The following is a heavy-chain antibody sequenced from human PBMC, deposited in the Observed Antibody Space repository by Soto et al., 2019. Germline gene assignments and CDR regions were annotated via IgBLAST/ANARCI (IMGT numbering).Heavy chain of an antibody. V-gene: IGHV3-72*01. CDR1: GFTFGDHY. CDR3: AIQKRHTTSATYNAHDL. D-gene: IGHD2-2*01. CDR2: SKNKPNGYIP. Sequence: GGSLRLSCAASGFTFGDHYMDWFRQAPGKGLEWLGRSKNKPNGYIPEYAASVKDRFTISRDDSKNSLYLQMNSLKTEDTAIYFCAIQKRHTTSATYNAHDLSGQGTRVTVSS. J-gene: IGHJ3*01.